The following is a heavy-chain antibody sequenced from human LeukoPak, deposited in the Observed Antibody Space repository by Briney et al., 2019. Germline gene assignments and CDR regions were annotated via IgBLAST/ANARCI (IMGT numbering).Heavy chain of an antibody. J-gene: IGHJ3*02. V-gene: IGHV4-59*01. D-gene: IGHD3-10*01. CDR3: ARGRSPQAPLPDAFDI. Sequence: PSETLSLTCTVSGGSISSYYWSWIRQPPGKGLEWIGYIYYSGSTNYNPSLKSRVTISVDTSKNQFSLKLSSVTAADTAVYYSARGRSPQAPLPDAFDIWGQGTMVTVSS. CDR2: IYYSGST. CDR1: GGSISSYY.